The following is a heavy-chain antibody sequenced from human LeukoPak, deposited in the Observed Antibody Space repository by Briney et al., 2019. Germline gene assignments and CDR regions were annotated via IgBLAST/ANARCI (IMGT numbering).Heavy chain of an antibody. CDR1: GYTFTGYY. D-gene: IGHD3-10*01. J-gene: IGHJ5*02. CDR3: ARDASPAALIWFGEYPWNWFDP. Sequence: ASVKVSCKSSGYTFTGYYMRWVRQAPGQGLEWMGWINPNSGGTNYAQKFQGRVTMTRDTSISTAYMELSRLRSDDTAVYYCARDASPAALIWFGEYPWNWFDPWGQGTLVTVSS. V-gene: IGHV1-2*02. CDR2: INPNSGGT.